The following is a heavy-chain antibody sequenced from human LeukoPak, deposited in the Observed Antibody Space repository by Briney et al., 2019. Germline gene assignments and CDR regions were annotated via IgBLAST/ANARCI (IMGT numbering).Heavy chain of an antibody. CDR1: GGSISSYY. D-gene: IGHD1-26*01. CDR2: IFYTGST. J-gene: IGHJ4*02. CDR3: ARSSGSYHADY. Sequence: PSETLSLTCTVSGGSISSYYWSWIRQPPGKGLEWIGYIFYTGSTNYNPSLKSRVTISVLTSKNRFSLKLSSVTAADTAVYYCARSSGSYHADYWGQGTLVTVSS. V-gene: IGHV4-59*01.